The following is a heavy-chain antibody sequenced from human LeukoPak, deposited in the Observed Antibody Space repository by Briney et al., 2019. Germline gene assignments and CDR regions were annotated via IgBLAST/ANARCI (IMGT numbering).Heavy chain of an antibody. CDR3: ARVWGVDTVRGGGDY. CDR1: GFTFSSYW. Sequence: GGSLRLSCAASGFTFSSYWMSWVRQAAGKGLEWVANIKQDGSEKYYVDSVKGRSTFSRDNDKTSMYLQMNSLRAEDTAVYFCARVWGVDTVRGGGDYWGQGTLVTVSS. J-gene: IGHJ4*02. V-gene: IGHV3-7*01. CDR2: IKQDGSEK. D-gene: IGHD5-18*01.